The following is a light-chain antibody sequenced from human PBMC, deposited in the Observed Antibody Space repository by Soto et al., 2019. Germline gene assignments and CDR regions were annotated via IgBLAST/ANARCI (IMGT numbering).Light chain of an antibody. V-gene: IGKV1-39*01. J-gene: IGKJ5*01. Sequence: DIQTTQSPSSLSASVVDRVTITCRAGQSVSTYLNWYQQKPDKAPKLLIYGSSRLQTGVPSRFSGSGSGTDFTLTISRLEPEDFAVYYCQQYGSSPSITFGQGTRLEI. CDR1: QSVSTY. CDR2: GSS. CDR3: QQYGSSPSIT.